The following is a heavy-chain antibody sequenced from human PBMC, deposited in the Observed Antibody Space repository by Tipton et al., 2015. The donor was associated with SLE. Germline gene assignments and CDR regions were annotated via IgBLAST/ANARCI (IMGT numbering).Heavy chain of an antibody. J-gene: IGHJ5*02. CDR2: IYTSGST. D-gene: IGHD5-18*01. CDR3: ARLHGYSYGLNWFDP. CDR1: GGSISNYY. Sequence: LRLSCTVSGGSISNYYWSWIRQSPGKGLEWIGYIYTSGSTNYNPSFKSRLTISVDTSRNQFSLRLASVTAADTAMYYCARLHGYSYGLNWFDPWGQGTLISVSS. V-gene: IGHV4-4*08.